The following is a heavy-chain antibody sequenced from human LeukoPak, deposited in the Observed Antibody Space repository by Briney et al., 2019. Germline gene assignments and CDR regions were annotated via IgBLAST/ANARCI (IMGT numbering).Heavy chain of an antibody. Sequence: PGGSLRLSCAASGFTFSSYSMNWVRQAPGKGLEWGSYISGSSSTIYYADSVKGRFTISRDNAKNSLYLQMNSLRAEDTAVYYCARTGDDYGGELDYWGQGTLVTVSS. J-gene: IGHJ4*02. CDR1: GFTFSSYS. D-gene: IGHD4-23*01. CDR3: ARTGDDYGGELDY. CDR2: ISGSSSTI. V-gene: IGHV3-48*04.